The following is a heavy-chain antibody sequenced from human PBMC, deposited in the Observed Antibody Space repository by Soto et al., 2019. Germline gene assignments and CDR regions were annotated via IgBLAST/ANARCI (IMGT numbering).Heavy chain of an antibody. V-gene: IGHV3-64D*06. J-gene: IGHJ4*02. CDR1: GFTFSSYA. Sequence: GGSLRLSCSAAGFTFSSYAMHWVRQAPGKGLEYVSAISSNGGSTYYADSVKGRFTISRDNSKNTLYLQMSSLRVEDTAVYYCVKVEYGSGWTRGAYFDYWGQGTLVTVSS. CDR2: ISSNGGST. CDR3: VKVEYGSGWTRGAYFDY. D-gene: IGHD6-19*01.